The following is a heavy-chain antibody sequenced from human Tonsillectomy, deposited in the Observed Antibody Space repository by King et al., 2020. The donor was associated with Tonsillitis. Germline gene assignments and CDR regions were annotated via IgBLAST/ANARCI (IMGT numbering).Heavy chain of an antibody. Sequence: VQLQQWGAGLLKPSETLSLTCAVYGGSFSGYYWSWIRQPPGKGLEWIGEINHSGSTNYNPSLKSRVTISVDTSKNQFSLKLSSVTAADTAVYYCARGLGYCSGGSCYYYYGMDVWGQGTTVPVSS. D-gene: IGHD2-15*01. J-gene: IGHJ6*02. CDR3: ARGLGYCSGGSCYYYYGMDV. CDR1: GGSFSGYY. V-gene: IGHV4-34*01. CDR2: INHSGST.